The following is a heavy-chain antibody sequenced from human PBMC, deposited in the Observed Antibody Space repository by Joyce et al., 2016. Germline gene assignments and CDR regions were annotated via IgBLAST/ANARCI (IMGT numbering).Heavy chain of an antibody. J-gene: IGHJ3*02. D-gene: IGHD1-1*01. V-gene: IGHV3-48*02. Sequence: EVQLLESGGGLVQPGESRRLSCVASGFTFSSYSMNWVRQAPGKGLEWVSYISSSSDAIQYADPMERRFTITRDNAKNSLYLQMNSLRDEDTAVYYCARDTSWTSDTGSWHAFDIWGQGTMVTVSS. CDR2: ISSSSDAI. CDR3: ARDTSWTSDTGSWHAFDI. CDR1: GFTFSSYS.